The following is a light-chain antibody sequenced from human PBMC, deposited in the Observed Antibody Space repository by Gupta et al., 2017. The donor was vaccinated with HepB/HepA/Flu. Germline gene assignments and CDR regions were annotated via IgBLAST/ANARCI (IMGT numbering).Light chain of an antibody. Sequence: EIVMTQSPATLSVSPGESATLSCRASQSVASNLAWYQQKPGQTPRLLIYGASTRATGVPARFSGSRSGTEFTLTINSLQSEDFAVYYCQQYNTWPLTFGGGARVEIK. CDR3: QQYNTWPLT. CDR2: GAS. CDR1: QSVASN. J-gene: IGKJ4*01. V-gene: IGKV3-15*01.